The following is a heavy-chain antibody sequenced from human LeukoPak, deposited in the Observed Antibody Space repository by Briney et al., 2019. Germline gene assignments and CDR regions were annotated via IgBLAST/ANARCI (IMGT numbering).Heavy chain of an antibody. J-gene: IGHJ5*02. D-gene: IGHD3-10*01. CDR2: IIPIFGTA. V-gene: IGHV1-69*13. Sequence: SVKVSFKASGGTFSSYAISWVRQAPGQGLEWMGGIIPIFGTANYAQKFQGRVTITADESTSTAYMELSSLRSEDTAVYYCARSTYYYGSGSYYHAWGQGTLVTVSS. CDR3: ARSTYYYGSGSYYHA. CDR1: GGTFSSYA.